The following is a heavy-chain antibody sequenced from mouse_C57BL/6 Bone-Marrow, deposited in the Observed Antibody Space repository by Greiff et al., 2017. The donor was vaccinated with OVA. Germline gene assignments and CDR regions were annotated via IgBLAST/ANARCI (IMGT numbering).Heavy chain of an antibody. Sequence: EVMLVESGGGLVKPGGSLKLSCAASGFTFSSYAMSWVRQTPEKRLAWVATISDGGSYTYYPDNVKGRFTISRENAKNNLYLQMSHLKSEDTAMYYCASPYYIAMDYWGQGTSVTVSS. CDR2: ISDGGSYT. V-gene: IGHV5-4*03. D-gene: IGHD2-12*01. CDR3: ASPYYIAMDY. CDR1: GFTFSSYA. J-gene: IGHJ4*01.